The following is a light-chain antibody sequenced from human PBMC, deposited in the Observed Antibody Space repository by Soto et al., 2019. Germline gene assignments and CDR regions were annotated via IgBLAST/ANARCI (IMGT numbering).Light chain of an antibody. Sequence: EVVLTQSPGTLSLSPGERAALCCRASQSVNGRYLAWYQQKFGQAPRLLIYGASNRATGIPDRFSGSLSGTDFTLTISRLEPGDFAVYYCQQYGTSPLTFGAGTKVEIK. CDR3: QQYGTSPLT. V-gene: IGKV3-20*01. CDR1: QSVNGRY. J-gene: IGKJ4*01. CDR2: GAS.